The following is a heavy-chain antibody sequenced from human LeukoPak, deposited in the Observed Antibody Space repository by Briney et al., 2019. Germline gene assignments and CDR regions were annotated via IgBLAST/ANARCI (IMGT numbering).Heavy chain of an antibody. Sequence: GRSLRLSCAASGFTFSSYAMHWVRQAPGKGLEWVAVISYDGSNKYYADSVKGRFAISRDNAKNSLYLQMNSLRAEDTAVYYCARDSLWLMDVWGQGTTVTVSS. D-gene: IGHD5-12*01. J-gene: IGHJ6*02. CDR3: ARDSLWLMDV. V-gene: IGHV3-30*09. CDR1: GFTFSSYA. CDR2: ISYDGSNK.